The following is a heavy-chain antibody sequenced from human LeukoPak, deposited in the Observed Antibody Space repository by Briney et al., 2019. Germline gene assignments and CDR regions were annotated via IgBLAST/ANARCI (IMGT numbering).Heavy chain of an antibody. V-gene: IGHV3-23*01. CDR1: GFTFSSYS. Sequence: GGSLRLSCAASGFTFSSYSMNWVRQAPGKGLEWVSAISGNGGSTYYADSVKGRFTISRDNSKNTLYLQMNSLRAEDTAVYYCAKGRPELPAAIRGESDAFDIWGQGTVVTVSS. D-gene: IGHD2-2*02. J-gene: IGHJ3*02. CDR2: ISGNGGST. CDR3: AKGRPELPAAIRGESDAFDI.